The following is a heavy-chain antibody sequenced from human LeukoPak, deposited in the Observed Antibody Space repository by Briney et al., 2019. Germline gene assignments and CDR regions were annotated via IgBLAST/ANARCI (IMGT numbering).Heavy chain of an antibody. CDR1: GGIFRSYA. Sequence: SVKVSCKASGGIFRSYAISWVRQAPGKGREWKGGISPMINTPKYAQKCQGRVSITADESTSTGYMEVRSLRSEATDVYYCAIFQGTYGDNENDYWGQRTLVTVS. D-gene: IGHD4-17*01. J-gene: IGHJ4*02. CDR2: ISPMINTP. V-gene: IGHV1-69*01. CDR3: AIFQGTYGDNENDY.